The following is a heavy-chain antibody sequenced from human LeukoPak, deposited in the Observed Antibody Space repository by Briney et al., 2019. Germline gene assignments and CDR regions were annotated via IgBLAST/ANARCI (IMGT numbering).Heavy chain of an antibody. CDR3: ARGRYYYGSGSLTDFEY. CDR2: ISYDGNNK. Sequence: PGGSLRLSCAASGFSFNYYAMHWVRQAPGKGLEWVAVISYDGNNKFYADSVKGRFTISRDNSKNTLYLQMNDLRVEDTAVYYAARGRYYYGSGSLTDFEYWGQGTLVSVSS. J-gene: IGHJ4*02. V-gene: IGHV3-30-3*01. CDR1: GFSFNYYA. D-gene: IGHD3-10*01.